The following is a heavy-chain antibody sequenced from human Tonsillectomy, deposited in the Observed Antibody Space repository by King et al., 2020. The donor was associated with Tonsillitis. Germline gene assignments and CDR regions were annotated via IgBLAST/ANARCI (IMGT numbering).Heavy chain of an antibody. CDR1: GGTFSSNA. CDR2: IIPIFGTA. CDR3: AKDRRDDYDSRAVNWFDP. Sequence: VQLVQSGAEVKKPGSSVKVSCKASGGTFSSNAISWVRQAPGQGLEWMGGIIPIFGTANYAQKFQGRVTITADESTRTAYMELSSLRSEDTAVYYCAKDRRDDYDSRAVNWFDPWGQGTLVTVSA. J-gene: IGHJ5*02. V-gene: IGHV1-69*01. D-gene: IGHD3-22*01.